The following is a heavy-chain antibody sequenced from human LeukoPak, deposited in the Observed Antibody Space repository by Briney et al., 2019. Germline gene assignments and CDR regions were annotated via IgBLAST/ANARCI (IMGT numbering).Heavy chain of an antibody. D-gene: IGHD6-13*01. CDR2: INHSGST. Sequence: SETLSLTCAVYGGSFSGYYWSWIRQPPGKGLEWIGEINHSGSTYYNPSLKSRVTISVDTSKNQFSLKLSSVTAADTAVYYCARERVDIAAAANSCWFDPWGQGTLVTVSS. J-gene: IGHJ5*02. CDR1: GGSFSGYY. CDR3: ARERVDIAAAANSCWFDP. V-gene: IGHV4-34*01.